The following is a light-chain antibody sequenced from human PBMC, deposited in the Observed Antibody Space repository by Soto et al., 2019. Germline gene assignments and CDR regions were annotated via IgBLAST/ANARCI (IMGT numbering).Light chain of an antibody. CDR3: SSYTCSSTPYV. CDR2: DVS. J-gene: IGLJ1*01. V-gene: IGLV2-14*03. Sequence: QSALTQPASVSGSPGQSITISCTGSSSDVGGYDYVSWYQHHPGKAPKLMIHDVSNRPSGVSNRFSGSKSGNTASLTISGLQAEDEADYYCSSYTCSSTPYVFGTGTKVTVL. CDR1: SSDVGGYDY.